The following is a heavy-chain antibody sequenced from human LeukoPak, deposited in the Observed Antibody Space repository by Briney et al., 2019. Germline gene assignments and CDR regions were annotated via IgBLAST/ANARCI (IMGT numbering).Heavy chain of an antibody. CDR3: ARVGALFGVDPLWIDP. J-gene: IGHJ5*02. Sequence: SETLSLTCTVSGGSISSYYWSWIRQPPGKGLEWIGYIYYSGSTNYHPSLKSRVTISVDTSKNQFSLKLSSVTAADTAVYYCARVGALFGVDPLWIDPWGQGTLVTVSP. CDR2: IYYSGST. D-gene: IGHD3-3*01. V-gene: IGHV4-59*01. CDR1: GGSISSYY.